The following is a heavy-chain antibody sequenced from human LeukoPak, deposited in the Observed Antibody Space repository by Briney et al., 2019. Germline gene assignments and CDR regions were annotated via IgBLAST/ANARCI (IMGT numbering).Heavy chain of an antibody. V-gene: IGHV4-59*01. CDR3: ATLTGGDDAFDI. D-gene: IGHD4-23*01. J-gene: IGHJ3*02. CDR2: IFYTGSA. Sequence: SQTLSLTCTVSGGSLSSYNRSWICPPPRKGLGWIGYIFYTGSANYIPSLKSRVTISVLTSKNRFSLKLTSVTAADTAVYYCATLTGGDDAFDIWGQGTMVTVSS. CDR1: GGSLSSYN.